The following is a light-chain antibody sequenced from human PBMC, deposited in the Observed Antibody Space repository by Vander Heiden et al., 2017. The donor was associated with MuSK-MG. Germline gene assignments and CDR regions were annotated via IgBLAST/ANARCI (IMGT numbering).Light chain of an antibody. CDR3: GTWDSSLSDVV. CDR1: SSNIGNNY. J-gene: IGLJ2*01. V-gene: IGLV1-51*01. Sequence: QSVSTPPPSVSPAPGPKVTISCSGSSSNIGNNYVSWYQQLPGTAPKVLIYDSDKRPSGIPDRFSSSKSATSATLGITGLQTGDEADYYCGTWDSSLSDVVFGGGTKLTVL. CDR2: DSD.